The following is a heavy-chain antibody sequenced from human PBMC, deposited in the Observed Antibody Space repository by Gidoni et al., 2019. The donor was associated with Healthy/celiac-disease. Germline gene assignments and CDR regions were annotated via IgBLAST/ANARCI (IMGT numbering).Heavy chain of an antibody. D-gene: IGHD1-1*01. CDR2: INHSGST. CDR1: GGSFSGYY. J-gene: IGHJ4*02. V-gene: IGHV4-34*01. Sequence: QVQIQQWGAGLLKPSETLSLTCAVYGGSFSGYYWSWIRQPPGKGLEWIGEINHSGSTNYNPSLKSRVTISVDTSKNQFSLKLSSVTAADTAVYYCARALGRTMSYFDYWGQGTLVTVSS. CDR3: ARALGRTMSYFDY.